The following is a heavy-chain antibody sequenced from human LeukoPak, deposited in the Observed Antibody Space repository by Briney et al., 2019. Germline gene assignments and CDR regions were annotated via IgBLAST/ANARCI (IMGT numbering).Heavy chain of an antibody. Sequence: SETLSLTCAVSGYSISSGYYWSWIRQPPGKGLEWIATIHHSGMTYYNPSLKSRVTISVDTSKNQFSLKLSSVTAAGTAVYYCARYTGTNWGYSFDYWGQGTLVAVSS. V-gene: IGHV4-38-2*01. CDR2: IHHSGMT. D-gene: IGHD7-27*01. CDR1: GYSISSGYY. CDR3: ARYTGTNWGYSFDY. J-gene: IGHJ4*02.